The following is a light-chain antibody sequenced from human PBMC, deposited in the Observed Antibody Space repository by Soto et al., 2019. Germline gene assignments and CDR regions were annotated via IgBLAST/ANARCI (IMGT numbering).Light chain of an antibody. J-gene: IGKJ1*01. V-gene: IGKV3-20*01. Sequence: EIVLTQSPGILSLSPGERVTLSCRASQSVSNDFLAWYQQKPGQAPRLLIYGASTRATDVPDRFSGSGSGADFTLTISRLEPEDFAVYYCQQYGSSPPRTFGQGIKVDIK. CDR3: QQYGSSPPRT. CDR2: GAS. CDR1: QSVSNDF.